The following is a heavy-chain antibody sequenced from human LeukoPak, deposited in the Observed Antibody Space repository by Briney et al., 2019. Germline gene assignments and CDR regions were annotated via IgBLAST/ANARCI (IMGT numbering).Heavy chain of an antibody. CDR3: ASGAGRFDY. CDR1: GCTFSSYG. CDR2: RWYDGSNK. Sequence: PGRSLRLSCAASGCTFSSYGMHWVRQAPGKGLEWVAVRWYDGSNKYYADSVNGRFTISRDNSKNTLYLQMNSERAEDTAVYYCASGAGRFDYWGQGTLVTVSS. V-gene: IGHV3-33*01. J-gene: IGHJ4*02. D-gene: IGHD1-26*01.